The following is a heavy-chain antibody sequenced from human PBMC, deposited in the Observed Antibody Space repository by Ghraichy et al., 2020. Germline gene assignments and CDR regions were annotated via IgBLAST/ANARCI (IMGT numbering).Heavy chain of an antibody. CDR3: ARPDCTNGVCSHFDY. V-gene: IGHV4-39*01. J-gene: IGHJ4*02. D-gene: IGHD2-8*01. CDR1: GGSISSSSYY. CDR2: IYYSGST. Sequence: SETLSLTCTVSGGSISSSSYYWGWIRQPPGKGLEWIGSIYYSGSTYYNPSLKSRVTISVDTSKNQFSLKLSSVTAADTAVYYCARPDCTNGVCSHFDYWGQGTLVTVSS.